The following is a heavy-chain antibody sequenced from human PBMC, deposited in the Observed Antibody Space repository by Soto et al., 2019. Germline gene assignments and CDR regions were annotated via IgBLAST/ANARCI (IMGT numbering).Heavy chain of an antibody. Sequence: SATLSLTCDVSGDSISSGGYSWNWIRQPPGKGLEWIGKIYYSGSTNYNPSLKSRVTISVDTSKNQFSLKLSSVTAADTAVYYCARASYCSSTSCPGDYYYYYMDVWGKGTTVTVSS. V-gene: IGHV4-61*08. CDR3: ARASYCSSTSCPGDYYYYYMDV. D-gene: IGHD2-2*01. CDR1: GDSISSGGYS. CDR2: IYYSGST. J-gene: IGHJ6*03.